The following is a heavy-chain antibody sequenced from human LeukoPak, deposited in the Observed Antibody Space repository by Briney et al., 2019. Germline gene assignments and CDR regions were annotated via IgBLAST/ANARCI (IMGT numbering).Heavy chain of an antibody. D-gene: IGHD6-19*01. CDR2: ISYDGSNK. V-gene: IGHV3-30-3*01. J-gene: IGHJ4*02. CDR3: ARDEYSSGWYAY. CDR1: GFTFSSYA. Sequence: GRSLRLSCAASGFTFSSYAMHWVRQAPGKGLEWVAVISYDGSNKYYADSVKGRFTISRDNSKNTLYLQMNSLRAEDTAVYYCARDEYSSGWYAYWGQGTLVTVSS.